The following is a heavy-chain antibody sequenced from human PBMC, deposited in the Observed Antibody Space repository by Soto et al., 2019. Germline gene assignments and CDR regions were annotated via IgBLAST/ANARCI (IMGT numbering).Heavy chain of an antibody. D-gene: IGHD3-22*01. Sequence: QVQLVQSGAEVKKPGASVKVSCKASGYTFTSYYMHWVRQARGQGLEWMGIINPSGGSTSYAQKFQRRVTMTRDTSTSTVYMELSSLRSEDTAVYYCARGHRAYYYDSSGYLGNFDYWGQGTLVTVSS. CDR2: INPSGGST. CDR3: ARGHRAYYYDSSGYLGNFDY. V-gene: IGHV1-46*01. CDR1: GYTFTSYY. J-gene: IGHJ4*02.